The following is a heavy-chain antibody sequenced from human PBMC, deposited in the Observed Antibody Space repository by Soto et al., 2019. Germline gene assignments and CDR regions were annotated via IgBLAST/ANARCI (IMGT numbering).Heavy chain of an antibody. D-gene: IGHD3-3*01. V-gene: IGHV4-4*07. CDR3: ARGGQDFWSGPFDY. CDR1: GGTISNYF. CDR2: IDNSGST. Sequence: PSETLCLTCTASGGTISNYFCNWIRQPAGKGLEWIGRIDNSGSTTYNPSLKSRIAMSADTSSNQFSLKLNSVTAADTAVYYCARGGQDFWSGPFDYWGQGALVTVSS. J-gene: IGHJ4*02.